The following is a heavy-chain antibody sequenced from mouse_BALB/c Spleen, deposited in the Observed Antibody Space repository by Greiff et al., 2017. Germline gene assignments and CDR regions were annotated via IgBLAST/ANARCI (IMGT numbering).Heavy chain of an antibody. D-gene: IGHD2-4*01. CDR3: ARGDYDEAY. Sequence: QVQLQQPGAELVKPGASVKLSCKASGYTFTSYWMHWVKQRPGQGLEWIGEIDPSDSYTNYNQKFKGKATLTVDKSSSTAYMQLSSLTSEDSAVYYCARGDYDEAYWGQGTLVTVSA. J-gene: IGHJ3*01. CDR2: IDPSDSYT. V-gene: IGHV1-69*02. CDR1: GYTFTSYW.